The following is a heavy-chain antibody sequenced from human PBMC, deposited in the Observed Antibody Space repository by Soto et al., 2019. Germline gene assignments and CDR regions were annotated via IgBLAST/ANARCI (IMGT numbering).Heavy chain of an antibody. V-gene: IGHV4-31*03. D-gene: IGHD3-3*01. Sequence: PSETLSLTCTVSGGSISSGGYYWSWIRQHPGKGLEWIGYIYYSGSTYYNPSLKSRVTISVDTSKNQFSLKLSSVTAADTAVYYCARVVYYDFWSGYYVSYYMDVWDKGTTVTVSS. CDR1: GGSISSGGYY. J-gene: IGHJ6*03. CDR2: IYYSGST. CDR3: ARVVYYDFWSGYYVSYYMDV.